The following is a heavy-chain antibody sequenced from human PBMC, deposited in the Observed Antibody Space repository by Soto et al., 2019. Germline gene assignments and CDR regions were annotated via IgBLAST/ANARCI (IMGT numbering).Heavy chain of an antibody. V-gene: IGHV4-61*01. CDR1: GDSVTFGHHY. D-gene: IGHD3-10*01. CDR3: ARARPDSAGSSLGRRLDV. J-gene: IGHJ6*02. CDR2: IFFTGAT. Sequence: QVHLQESGPGLVKPSGTLSLICIVSGDSVTFGHHYWSWIRQPPGKGLEWIGHIFFTGATNYSPSVKRRVPLSVDSSKSQFSLDLTSVTAADSAIYYCARARPDSAGSSLGRRLDVWGQGTTVTVSS.